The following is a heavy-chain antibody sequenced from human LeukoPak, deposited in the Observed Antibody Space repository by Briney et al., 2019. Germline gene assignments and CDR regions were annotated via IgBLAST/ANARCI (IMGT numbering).Heavy chain of an antibody. V-gene: IGHV3-23*01. CDR3: AKDTSPYCSSTSCYQGFDY. CDR1: GFTFSSYA. CDR2: ISGSGGST. Sequence: GGSLRLSCAASGFTFSSYAMSWVRQAPGKGLEWVSAISGSGGSTYYADSVKGRFTISRDNSKNTLYLQMNSLRAEDTAVYYCAKDTSPYCSSTSCYQGFDYWGQGTLVTVSS. D-gene: IGHD2-2*01. J-gene: IGHJ4*02.